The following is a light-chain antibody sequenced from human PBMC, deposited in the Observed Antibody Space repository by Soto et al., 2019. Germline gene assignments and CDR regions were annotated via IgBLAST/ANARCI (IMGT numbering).Light chain of an antibody. CDR2: DVT. CDR3: SSYTGSSTLV. J-gene: IGLJ2*01. Sequence: QSALTQPPSASGSPGQSVAISCTGTSSDVGGYNYVSWYQQHPGKAPKLMIYDVTTRPSGVPDRFSGSKSGNTASLTISGLQAEDEADYYCSSYTGSSTLVFGGGTKLTVL. CDR1: SSDVGGYNY. V-gene: IGLV2-8*01.